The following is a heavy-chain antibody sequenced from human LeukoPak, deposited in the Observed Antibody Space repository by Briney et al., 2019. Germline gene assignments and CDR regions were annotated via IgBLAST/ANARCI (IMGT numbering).Heavy chain of an antibody. V-gene: IGHV5-51*01. Sequence: GESLKISFKGSGFVFTDFWIGWVRQMPGQGLEWMGIIYPGDSETTYGPSFQGLFIISADKSRNTAYLQWSSLMASDTAVYYCARLTRYRDSGDYYFGMDFWGQGTTVTVSS. D-gene: IGHD5-12*01. CDR2: IYPGDSET. CDR1: GFVFTDFW. CDR3: ARLTRYRDSGDYYFGMDF. J-gene: IGHJ6*02.